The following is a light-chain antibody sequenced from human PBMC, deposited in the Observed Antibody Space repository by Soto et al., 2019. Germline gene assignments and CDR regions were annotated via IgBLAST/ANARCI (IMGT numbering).Light chain of an antibody. Sequence: EIVMTQSPATLSVSPGERATLSCRASQSLTSNLAWYQQKPGQAPRLLIYDASTRATGIPARFNGSGSGTEFTLTITSLQSEDFAVYYCQQYNNWPLYTFGQGTKLEIK. V-gene: IGKV3-15*01. CDR2: DAS. CDR3: QQYNNWPLYT. CDR1: QSLTSN. J-gene: IGKJ2*01.